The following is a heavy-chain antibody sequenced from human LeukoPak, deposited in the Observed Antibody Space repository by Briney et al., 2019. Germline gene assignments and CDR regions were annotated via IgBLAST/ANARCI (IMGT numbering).Heavy chain of an antibody. CDR1: GFTFSSYS. J-gene: IGHJ6*03. CDR3: ARSGIKMVRGVIIRTPYHMAV. CDR2: ISSSSTNN. Sequence: GGSLRLSCAASGFTFSSYSMNWVRQAPGKGLEWVSYISSSSTNNYYADSVRGPFTIYRDNAKNSLSLQMNSLRAEATAYYSSARSGIKMVRGVIIRTPYHMAVSGKGCSVTVSS. V-gene: IGHV3-48*01. D-gene: IGHD3-10*01.